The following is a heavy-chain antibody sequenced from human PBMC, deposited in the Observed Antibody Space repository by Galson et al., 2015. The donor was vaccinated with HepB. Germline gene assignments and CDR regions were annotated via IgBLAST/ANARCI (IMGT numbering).Heavy chain of an antibody. Sequence: SVKVSCKASGYTFTSYAMHWVRQAPGQGPEWMGWIDTGNGDTKYSQKFQDRVTITRDTSATTAYMELSSLRCEDTAVYYCAREGRYGDYVSYWGQGTLVTVSS. J-gene: IGHJ4*02. CDR3: AREGRYGDYVSY. CDR1: GYTFTSYA. D-gene: IGHD4-17*01. CDR2: IDTGNGDT. V-gene: IGHV1-3*04.